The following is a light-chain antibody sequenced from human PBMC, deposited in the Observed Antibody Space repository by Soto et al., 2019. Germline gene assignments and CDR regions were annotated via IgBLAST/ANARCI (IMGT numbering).Light chain of an antibody. J-gene: IGKJ1*01. CDR2: GAS. Sequence: EIVLTQSPGTLSLSPGESATLSCRASHSVSSYLAWYQQKPGQPPRLLICGASNRATGIPDRFSGSGSGTDFTLTISRLEPEDFAVYYCQQYGSSPPWTFGQGTQVDIK. V-gene: IGKV3-20*01. CDR3: QQYGSSPPWT. CDR1: HSVSSY.